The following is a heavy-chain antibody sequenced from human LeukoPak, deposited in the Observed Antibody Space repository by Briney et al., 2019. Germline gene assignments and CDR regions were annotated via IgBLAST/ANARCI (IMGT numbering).Heavy chain of an antibody. V-gene: IGHV1-18*04. Sequence: ASVKVSCKASGYTFTGYYMQWVRQAPGQGLEWMGWISAYNGNTYYAQNLQGRVTMTTDTVTSTAYMELRSLRSDDTAVYYCARVRRYGSGSYYTIDYWGQGALVTVSS. J-gene: IGHJ4*02. CDR3: ARVRRYGSGSYYTIDY. CDR2: ISAYNGNT. D-gene: IGHD3-10*01. CDR1: GYTFTGYY.